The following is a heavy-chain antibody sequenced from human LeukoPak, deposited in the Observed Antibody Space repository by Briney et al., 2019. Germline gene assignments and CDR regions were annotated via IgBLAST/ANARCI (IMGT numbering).Heavy chain of an antibody. D-gene: IGHD4-11*01. Sequence: GGSLRLSCAASGFTFSSYSINWVRQAPGKGLEWVSSISSSSSYIYYADSVKGRFTISRDNAKNSLYLQMNSLRAEDTAVYYCARSVRGPTTVTTRYYYYYYGMDVWGQGTTVTVSS. V-gene: IGHV3-21*04. CDR2: ISSSSSYI. J-gene: IGHJ6*02. CDR3: ARSVRGPTTVTTRYYYYYYGMDV. CDR1: GFTFSSYS.